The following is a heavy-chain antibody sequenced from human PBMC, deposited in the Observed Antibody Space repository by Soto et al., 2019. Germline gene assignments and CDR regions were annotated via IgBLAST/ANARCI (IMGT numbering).Heavy chain of an antibody. Sequence: SETLSLTCDVSGGSISSGGYSWSWIRQPPGKGLEWIGYIYHSGSTYYNPSLKSRVTISVDRSKNQFSLKLSSVTAADTAVYYCARGVPVRFDYWGQGTLVTVSS. V-gene: IGHV4-30-2*01. CDR1: GGSISSGGYS. CDR3: ARGVPVRFDY. CDR2: IYHSGST. J-gene: IGHJ4*02. D-gene: IGHD4-17*01.